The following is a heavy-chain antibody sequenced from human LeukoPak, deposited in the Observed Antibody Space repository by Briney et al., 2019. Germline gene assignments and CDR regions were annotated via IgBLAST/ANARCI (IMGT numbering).Heavy chain of an antibody. V-gene: IGHV1-46*01. CDR2: INPSGGSA. CDR1: GYTFTSYY. D-gene: IGHD3-22*01. J-gene: IGHJ4*02. CDR3: ARGMLSGIVVVITAGCDY. Sequence: GASVKVSCKASGYTFTSYYMHWVRQAPGQGLEWMGIINPSGGSASYAQKFQGRVTMTRDTSISTAYMELSRLRSDDTAVYYCARGMLSGIVVVITAGCDYWGQGTLVTVSS.